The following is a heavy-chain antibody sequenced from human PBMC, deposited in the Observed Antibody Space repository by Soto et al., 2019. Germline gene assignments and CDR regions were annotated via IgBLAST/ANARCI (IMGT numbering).Heavy chain of an antibody. Sequence: GGSLRLSCAASGFTFSSYGMHWVRQAPGKGLEWVAVISYDGSNKYYADSVKGRFTISRDNSKNRLYLQMNSLRAEDTAVYYCAKMKTIVVVAATPLDYWGQGTLVTVSS. CDR3: AKMKTIVVVAATPLDY. CDR2: ISYDGSNK. J-gene: IGHJ4*02. CDR1: GFTFSSYG. D-gene: IGHD2-15*01. V-gene: IGHV3-30*18.